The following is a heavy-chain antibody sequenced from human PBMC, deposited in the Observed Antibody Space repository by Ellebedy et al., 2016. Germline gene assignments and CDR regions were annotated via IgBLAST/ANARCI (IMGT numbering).Heavy chain of an antibody. Sequence: SETLSLTCTVSGGSISSYYWSWIRQPPGKGLEWIGYIYYSGSTNYNPSLKSRVTISVDTSKNQFSLKLSSVTAADTAGYYCARAAVGASPYNWFDPWGQGTLVTVSS. CDR3: ARAAVGASPYNWFDP. V-gene: IGHV4-59*01. CDR1: GGSISSYY. CDR2: IYYSGST. D-gene: IGHD1-26*01. J-gene: IGHJ5*02.